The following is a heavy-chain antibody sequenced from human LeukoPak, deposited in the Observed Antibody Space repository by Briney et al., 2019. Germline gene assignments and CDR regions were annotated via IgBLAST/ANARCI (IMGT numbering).Heavy chain of an antibody. V-gene: IGHV4-4*07. CDR2: IYTSGST. D-gene: IGHD6-19*01. J-gene: IGHJ4*02. CDR3: ASNGRYSSGWYGFDY. Sequence: PSETLSLTCTVSGGSISSYYWSWIRQPAGKGLEWIGRIYTSGSTNYNPSLKSRVTISVDTSKNQFSLKLSSVTAADTAVYYCASNGRYSSGWYGFDYWGQGTLVTVSS. CDR1: GGSISSYY.